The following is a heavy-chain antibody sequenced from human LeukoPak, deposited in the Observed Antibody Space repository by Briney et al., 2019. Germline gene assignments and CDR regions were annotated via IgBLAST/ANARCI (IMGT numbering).Heavy chain of an antibody. CDR2: ISSNGGST. Sequence: PGGSLRLSCAASGFTFSSYAMHWVRQAPGKGLEYVSAISSNGGSTYYANSVKGRFTISRDNSKNTLYLQMRSLRAEDMAVYYCYYYDSSGYSGLGYWGQGTLVTVSS. CDR3: YYYDSSGYSGLGY. CDR1: GFTFSSYA. V-gene: IGHV3-64*01. J-gene: IGHJ4*02. D-gene: IGHD3-22*01.